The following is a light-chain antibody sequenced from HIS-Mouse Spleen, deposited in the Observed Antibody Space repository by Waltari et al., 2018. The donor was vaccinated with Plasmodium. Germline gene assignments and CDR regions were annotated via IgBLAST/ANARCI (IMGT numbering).Light chain of an antibody. Sequence: SYELTQPPSVSVSPGQTARITCSGDALPKQYAYWYQQKPGQAPVLVIYKDSERPSGIAERFSGSSSGTTGTLTISGVQAEDEADYYCQSADSSGTYQVFGGGTKLTVL. CDR2: KDS. CDR3: QSADSSGTYQV. J-gene: IGLJ2*01. V-gene: IGLV3-25*03. CDR1: ALPKQY.